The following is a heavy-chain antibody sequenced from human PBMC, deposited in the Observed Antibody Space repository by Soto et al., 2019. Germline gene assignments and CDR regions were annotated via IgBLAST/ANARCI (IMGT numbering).Heavy chain of an antibody. J-gene: IGHJ6*02. CDR3: ARDRNPSHYGDIANGMDV. Sequence: QVQLQESGPGLVKPSQTLSLTCTVSGGSISSGGYYWSWIRQHPGKGLEWIGYIYYSGSTYYNPSLKSRVTISVDTSKNQFSLKLSSATAADTAVYYCARDRNPSHYGDIANGMDVWGQGTTVTVSS. CDR2: IYYSGST. CDR1: GGSISSGGYY. D-gene: IGHD4-17*01. V-gene: IGHV4-31*03.